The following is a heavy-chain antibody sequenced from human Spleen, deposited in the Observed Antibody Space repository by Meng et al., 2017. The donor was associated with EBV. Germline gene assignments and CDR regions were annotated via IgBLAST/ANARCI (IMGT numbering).Heavy chain of an antibody. CDR1: GFTVSSNY. V-gene: IGHV3-53*01. CDR2: FYSGGTT. D-gene: IGHD4-23*01. J-gene: IGHJ4*02. CDR3: ARGAVITPYFDF. Sequence: EVQLVESGGGLIQPGGSLRLSCAASGFTVSSNYMSWVRQAPGKGLEWVSVFYSGGTTKYADSVKGRFTISRDNSKNTLYLQMNSLRAEDTAVYYCARGAVITPYFDFWGQGTLVTVSS.